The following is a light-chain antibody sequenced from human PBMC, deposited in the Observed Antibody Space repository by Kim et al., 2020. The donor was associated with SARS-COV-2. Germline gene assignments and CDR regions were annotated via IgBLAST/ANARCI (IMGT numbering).Light chain of an antibody. V-gene: IGLV2-14*03. J-gene: IGLJ2*01. CDR1: SNDVGGFDY. Sequence: QSITITCAGTSNDVGGFDYVSWYHQHPGKAPKLMIYDVFNRPSGVPNRFSASKSGNTASLTISGLHAEDEANYYCSSYSSSTAVLFGGGTQLTVL. CDR2: DVF. CDR3: SSYSSSTAVL.